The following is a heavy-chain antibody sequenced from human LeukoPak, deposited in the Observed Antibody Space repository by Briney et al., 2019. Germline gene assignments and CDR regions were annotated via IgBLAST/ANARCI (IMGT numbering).Heavy chain of an antibody. V-gene: IGHV3-49*04. CDR2: IRSKAYGGTT. CDR3: TRDHSNYGDY. CDR1: GFTFGDYA. J-gene: IGHJ4*02. D-gene: IGHD4-11*01. Sequence: SLRLSCTASGFTFGDYAMSWVRQAPPKGLEGVGFIRSKAYGGTTEYAASVKGRFTISRDDSKSIAYLQMNSLRTEDPAVYYCTRDHSNYGDYWGQGTLVTVSS.